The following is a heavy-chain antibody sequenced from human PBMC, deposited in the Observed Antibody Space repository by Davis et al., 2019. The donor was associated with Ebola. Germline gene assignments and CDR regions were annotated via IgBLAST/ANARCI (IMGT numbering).Heavy chain of an antibody. CDR2: INTNTGNP. Sequence: AASVKVSCKASGYTFTNYAMNWVRQAPGQGLEWMGWINTNTGNPTYAQGFTGRFVFSLDTSVSTAYLHISSLKAEDTAIYFCARDIGEMALDPWGQGTLVTVSS. CDR1: GYTFTNYA. V-gene: IGHV7-4-1*02. J-gene: IGHJ5*02. D-gene: IGHD3-10*01. CDR3: ARDIGEMALDP.